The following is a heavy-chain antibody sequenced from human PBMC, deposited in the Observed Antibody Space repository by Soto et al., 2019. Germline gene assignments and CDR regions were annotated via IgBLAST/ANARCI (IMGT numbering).Heavy chain of an antibody. CDR1: GFAFSSYS. CDR3: ARDRTLSHFDY. Sequence: GGSLRISCAASGFAFSSYSMNWVRQAPGKGLEWVSSISSSSSYIYYADSVKGRFTISRDNAKNSLYLQMNSLRAEDTAVYYCARDRTLSHFDYWGQGTLVTVSS. J-gene: IGHJ4*02. CDR2: ISSSSSYI. V-gene: IGHV3-21*01. D-gene: IGHD1-7*01.